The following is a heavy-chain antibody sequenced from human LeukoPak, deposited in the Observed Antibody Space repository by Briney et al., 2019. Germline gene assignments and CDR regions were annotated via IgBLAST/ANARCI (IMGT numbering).Heavy chain of an antibody. V-gene: IGHV1-8*01. CDR3: ARSASGTGYTA. CDR2: MNPNSGNA. Sequence: GASVTLSCKASGSTFTNDDISWVRQATGQGLEWIGKMNPNSGNAGYAQKFQGRVTITRSTSVSTVHMELNSLTSEDTAVYVCARSASGTGYTAWGQGTLVTVSS. J-gene: IGHJ4*02. D-gene: IGHD3-9*01. CDR1: GSTFTNDD.